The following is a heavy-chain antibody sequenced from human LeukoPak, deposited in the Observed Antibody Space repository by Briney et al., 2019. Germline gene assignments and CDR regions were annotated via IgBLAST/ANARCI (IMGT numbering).Heavy chain of an antibody. D-gene: IGHD6-13*01. J-gene: IGHJ3*02. Sequence: PSQTLSLTCTVSGDSISSRTYYWSWIHQHPGAGLEWIGYIYYSGTTYYNPSLKSRLTISVDTSENQFSLKLSSVTAADTAVYYCARNSNNAFDIWGQGTMVTVSS. CDR2: IYYSGTT. V-gene: IGHV4-31*03. CDR3: ARNSNNAFDI. CDR1: GDSISSRTYY.